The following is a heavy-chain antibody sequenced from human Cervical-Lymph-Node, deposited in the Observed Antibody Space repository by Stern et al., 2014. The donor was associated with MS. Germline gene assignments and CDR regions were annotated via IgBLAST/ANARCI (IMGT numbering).Heavy chain of an antibody. Sequence: MQLVESGAEVKRPGASVKVSCKTSGYTVTNYYIHWVRQAPGQGLEWMGWINSNGGGTYSAQKFQGRVTMTSDTSISTIYMDLTRLTSDDTAIYYCARDMSAVTTPYFDYWGLGTLVTVSS. CDR2: INSNGGGT. CDR3: ARDMSAVTTPYFDY. V-gene: IGHV1-2*02. D-gene: IGHD4-17*01. J-gene: IGHJ4*02. CDR1: GYTVTNYY.